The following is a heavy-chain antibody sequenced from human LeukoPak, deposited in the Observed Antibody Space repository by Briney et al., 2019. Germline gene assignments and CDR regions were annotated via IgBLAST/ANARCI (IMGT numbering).Heavy chain of an antibody. D-gene: IGHD2-8*02. J-gene: IGHJ4*02. CDR3: AGRTGGFDY. V-gene: IGHV4-34*01. CDR2: INHSGST. CDR1: GGSFSGYY. Sequence: PSETLSLTCAVYGGSFSGYYWSWIRQPPGKGLEWIGEINHSGSTNYNPSLKSQVTISVDASKNQFSLKLSSVTAADTAVYYCAGRTGGFDYWGQGTLVTVSS.